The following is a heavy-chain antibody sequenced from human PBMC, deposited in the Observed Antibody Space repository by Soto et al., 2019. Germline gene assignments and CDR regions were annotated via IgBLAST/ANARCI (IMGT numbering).Heavy chain of an antibody. CDR1: GYTFTNYG. J-gene: IGHJ5*02. CDR3: ARRGGGSYTWFDP. D-gene: IGHD1-26*01. Sequence: ASVKVSCKASGYTFTNYGISWVRRAPGQGLEWMGWISAYNGHTDYAQRVQDRVTMTIDTSTSTAYMELRSLRSDDTAVYYCARRGGGSYTWFDPWGQGTLVTVSS. CDR2: ISAYNGHT. V-gene: IGHV1-18*01.